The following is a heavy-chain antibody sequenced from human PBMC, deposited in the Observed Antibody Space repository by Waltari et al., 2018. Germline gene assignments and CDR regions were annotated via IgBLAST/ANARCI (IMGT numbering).Heavy chain of an antibody. D-gene: IGHD2-2*02. Sequence: QVQLVESGGGVVQPGRSLRLSCAASGFTFSSYGMHWVRQAPGKGLEWVAVRSNDGSNKYYADSVKGRFTIARDNSKNTLYLQMNSLRAEDTAVYYCAKDVLRYCSSTSCFTPFDYWGQGTLVTVSS. CDR1: GFTFSSYG. CDR3: AKDVLRYCSSTSCFTPFDY. CDR2: RSNDGSNK. V-gene: IGHV3-30*18. J-gene: IGHJ4*02.